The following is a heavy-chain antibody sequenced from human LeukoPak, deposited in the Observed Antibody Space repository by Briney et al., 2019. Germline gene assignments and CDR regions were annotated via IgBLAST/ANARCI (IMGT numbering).Heavy chain of an antibody. D-gene: IGHD3-9*01. Sequence: ASVKVSCKASGYTFTSYDINWVRQATGQGLEWMGWMNPNSGNTGYAQKFQGRVTMTRNTSISTAYMELSSLRSEDTAVYYCARVGPSRIRYFDWLLKYYFDYWGQGTLVTVSS. J-gene: IGHJ4*02. CDR3: ARVGPSRIRYFDWLLKYYFDY. CDR1: GYTFTSYD. CDR2: MNPNSGNT. V-gene: IGHV1-8*01.